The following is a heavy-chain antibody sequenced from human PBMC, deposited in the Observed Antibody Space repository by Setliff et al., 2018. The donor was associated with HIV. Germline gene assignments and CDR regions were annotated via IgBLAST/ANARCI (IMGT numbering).Heavy chain of an antibody. V-gene: IGHV4-39*02. CDR3: ARTSYNFWGGPDS. D-gene: IGHD3-3*01. J-gene: IGHJ4*02. Sequence: SETLSLTCTVSGASINSGYDYWVWIRQPPGKGLQWIGSIYNSASTYYSPPLKRRVIMSVDTSKNRFSLRLSSVSAADTAVYYCARTSYNFWGGPDSWGQGTLVTVSS. CDR2: IYNSAST. CDR1: GASINSGYDY.